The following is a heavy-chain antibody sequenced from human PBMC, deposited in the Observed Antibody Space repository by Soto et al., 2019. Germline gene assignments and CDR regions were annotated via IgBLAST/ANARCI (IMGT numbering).Heavy chain of an antibody. V-gene: IGHV4-59*12. J-gene: IGHJ4*02. Sequence: QVQLQESGPGLVKPSETLSLTCTVFGGSIRPYYWSWIRQPPGKELEWIGYIYYTGSTNYSPSLKSRVTMSLDTSKNLLYLKLNSVTAADTAVYYCARGSPLSSSFPLDYWGQGSLVAVSS. D-gene: IGHD6-6*01. CDR1: GGSIRPYY. CDR3: ARGSPLSSSFPLDY. CDR2: IYYTGST.